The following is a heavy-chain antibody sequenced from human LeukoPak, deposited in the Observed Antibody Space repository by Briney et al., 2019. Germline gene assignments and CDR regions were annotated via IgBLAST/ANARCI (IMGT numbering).Heavy chain of an antibody. CDR3: ARVAGYMTEDYFDY. J-gene: IGHJ4*02. CDR1: GGSINSYY. Sequence: SETLSLTCTVSGGSINSYYWSWIRQPPGKGLEWIGYIYYSGSTNYNPSLNSRVTISVDTSKNKFSLRLSSVTAADTAVYYCARVAGYMTEDYFDYWGQGSLITVSS. V-gene: IGHV4-59*01. D-gene: IGHD6-13*01. CDR2: IYYSGST.